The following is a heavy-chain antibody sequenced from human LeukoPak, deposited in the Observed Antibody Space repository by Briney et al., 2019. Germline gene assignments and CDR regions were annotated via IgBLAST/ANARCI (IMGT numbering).Heavy chain of an antibody. Sequence: SETLSLTCTVSGGSISSGGNYWTWMARHPGKGLEWIGYIYYSGSTYYNPSLKSRVTISVDTSKNQFSLKLSSVTAADTAVYYCARVLRYYDRSGYYYFFDYWGQGILVTVSS. CDR1: GGSISSGGNY. J-gene: IGHJ4*02. V-gene: IGHV4-31*03. D-gene: IGHD3-22*01. CDR2: IYYSGST. CDR3: ARVLRYYDRSGYYYFFDY.